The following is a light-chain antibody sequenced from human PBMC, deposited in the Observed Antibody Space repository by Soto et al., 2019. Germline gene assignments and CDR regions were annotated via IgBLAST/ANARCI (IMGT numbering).Light chain of an antibody. CDR1: EFIISSY. Sequence: EIVLTQSPGTLDLSPGERATLSCRASEFIISSYLAWFQQKPDQAPRLLLYGASSRATGIPDRFSGSGSGTDSALRVSSREPEGLAVYCCQRSGGFPPTFAPETRVDIK. V-gene: IGKV3-20*01. CDR3: QRSGGFPPT. J-gene: IGKJ3*01. CDR2: GAS.